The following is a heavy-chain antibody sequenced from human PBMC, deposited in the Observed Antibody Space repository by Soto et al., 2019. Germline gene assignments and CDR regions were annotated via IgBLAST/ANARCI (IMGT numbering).Heavy chain of an antibody. V-gene: IGHV3-7*03. J-gene: IGHJ4*02. D-gene: IGHD6-19*01. Sequence: PGGSPRLSCAASGFMFSRYSMTWVRQAPGKGLEWVANIKQDGSDKYYVDSVEGRFTISRDNAKNSLYLQMNSLRAEDTALYYCASGHSSGWYDYWGQGTLVTVSS. CDR3: ASGHSSGWYDY. CDR1: GFMFSRYS. CDR2: IKQDGSDK.